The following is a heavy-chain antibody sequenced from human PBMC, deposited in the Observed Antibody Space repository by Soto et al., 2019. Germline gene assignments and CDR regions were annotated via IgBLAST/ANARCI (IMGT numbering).Heavy chain of an antibody. D-gene: IGHD3-3*01. CDR1: GYIFTNYS. Sequence: QVQLVQSGPEVKEPGASVKVSCKALGYIFTNYSLSCVRQAPGEGPEWMRWISAYNGHTKYAQKIQERVTITTDTSTTTAYLELRSLRSDDTAVYYCVIGDGGYFDQWGQAALVSVSS. J-gene: IGHJ4*02. CDR3: VIGDGGYFDQ. CDR2: ISAYNGHT. V-gene: IGHV1-18*01.